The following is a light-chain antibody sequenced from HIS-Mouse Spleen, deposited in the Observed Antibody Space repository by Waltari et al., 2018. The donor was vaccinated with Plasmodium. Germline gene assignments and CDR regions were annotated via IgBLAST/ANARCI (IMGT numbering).Light chain of an antibody. CDR1: ALPKKY. Sequence: SYELTQPPSVSVSPGQTARITCSGDALPKKYAYWYQQKSGQAPVLVIYEDSKRTSGIPDRFSGSSSGTRATVTISGAQVEDEADYYCYSTDSSGNHRVFGGGTKLTVL. V-gene: IGLV3-10*01. CDR2: EDS. J-gene: IGLJ3*02. CDR3: YSTDSSGNHRV.